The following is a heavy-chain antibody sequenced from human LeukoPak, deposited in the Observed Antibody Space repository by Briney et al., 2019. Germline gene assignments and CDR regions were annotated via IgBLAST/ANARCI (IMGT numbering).Heavy chain of an antibody. J-gene: IGHJ5*02. CDR3: ARSPGWRQALSGNWFDP. V-gene: IGHV3-7*01. CDR1: GFTFSSYW. Sequence: GGSLRLSCAASGFTFSSYWMSWVRQAPGKGLEWVANIKQDGSEKYYVDSVKGRFTISRDNAKNSLSLQMNSLRAEDTAVYYCARSPGWRQALSGNWFDPWGQGTLVTVSS. CDR2: IKQDGSEK. D-gene: IGHD6-19*01.